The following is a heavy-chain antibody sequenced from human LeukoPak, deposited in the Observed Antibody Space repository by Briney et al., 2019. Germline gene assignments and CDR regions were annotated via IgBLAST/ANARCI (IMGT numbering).Heavy chain of an antibody. CDR2: ISYDGSNK. D-gene: IGHD1-26*01. CDR3: ARSRVVGATTDY. J-gene: IGHJ4*02. V-gene: IGHV3-30-3*01. CDR1: GFTFSSYA. Sequence: GGSLRLSCAASGFTFSSYAMHWVRQAPGKGLEWVAVISYDGSNKYYADSVKGRFTISRDNSKSTLYLQMNSLRAEDTAVYYCARSRVVGATTDYWGQGTLVTVSS.